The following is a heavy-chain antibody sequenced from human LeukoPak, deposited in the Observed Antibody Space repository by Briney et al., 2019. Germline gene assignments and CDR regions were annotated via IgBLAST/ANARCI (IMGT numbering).Heavy chain of an antibody. D-gene: IGHD3-22*01. CDR2: INHSGST. CDR3: ARMPEKYYYDSSGYYSLRYFDL. V-gene: IGHV4-34*01. Sequence: SETLSLTRAVYGGSFSGYYWSWIRQPPGKGREWIGEINHSGSTNYNPSLKSRVTISVDTSTNQFSLKLSSVTAADTAVYYCARMPEKYYYDSSGYYSLRYFDLWGRGTLVTVSS. J-gene: IGHJ2*01. CDR1: GGSFSGYY.